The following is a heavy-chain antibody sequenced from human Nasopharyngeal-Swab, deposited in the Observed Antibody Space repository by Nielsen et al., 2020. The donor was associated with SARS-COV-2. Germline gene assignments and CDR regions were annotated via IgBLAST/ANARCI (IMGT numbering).Heavy chain of an antibody. Sequence: GESLKISCAASGFTFSSYSMSWVRQAPGKGLEWVSYISSSSTAIYYADSVKGRFTISRDNAKNSLYLQMNSLRGEDTAVYYCARGGYCSSTSCDTYYYYGMDVWGQGTTVTVSS. CDR3: ARGGYCSSTSCDTYYYYGMDV. D-gene: IGHD2-2*02. CDR2: ISSSSTAI. J-gene: IGHJ6*02. CDR1: GFTFSSYS. V-gene: IGHV3-48*04.